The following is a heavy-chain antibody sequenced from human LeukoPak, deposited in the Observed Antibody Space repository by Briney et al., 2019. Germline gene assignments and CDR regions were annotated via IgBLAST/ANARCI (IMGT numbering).Heavy chain of an antibody. V-gene: IGHV4-34*01. J-gene: IGHJ5*02. CDR1: GGSFSGYY. D-gene: IGHD6-6*01. CDR2: INHSGST. CDR3: ARGLPNLIAARRRWFDP. Sequence: PSETLSLTCAVYGGSFSGYYWSWIRQPPGKGLEWIGEINHSGSTNYNPSLKSRVTISVDTSKNQFSLKLSSVTAADTAVYYCARGLPNLIAARRRWFDPWGQGTLVTVSS.